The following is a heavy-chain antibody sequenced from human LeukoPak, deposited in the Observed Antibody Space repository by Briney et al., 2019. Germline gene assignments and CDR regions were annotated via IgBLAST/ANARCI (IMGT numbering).Heavy chain of an antibody. CDR3: ARVQRLSGYYSLGY. CDR2: IYSGGGT. D-gene: IGHD3-3*01. CDR1: GFTVSRKY. V-gene: IGHV3-66*01. J-gene: IGHJ4*02. Sequence: GGSLRLSCAASGFTVSRKYMSWVRQAPGKGLEWVSVIYSGGGTYYADSVKGRFTISRDNSKNTLYLQMNSLRAEDTAVYYCARVQRLSGYYSLGYWGQGTLVTVSS.